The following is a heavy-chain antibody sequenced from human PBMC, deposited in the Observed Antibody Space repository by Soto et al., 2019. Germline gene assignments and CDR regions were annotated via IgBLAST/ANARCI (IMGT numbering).Heavy chain of an antibody. V-gene: IGHV1-2*02. CDR1: GYTFTGYY. CDR3: ARSPSGDDFWSGYSNWFDP. D-gene: IGHD3-3*01. CDR2: INPNSGGT. J-gene: IGHJ5*02. Sequence: ASVKVSCKASGYTFTGYYMHWVRQAPGQGLEWMGWINPNSGGTNYAQKFQGRVTMTRDTSISTAYMELSRLRSDDTAVYYCARSPSGDDFWSGYSNWFDPWGQGTMVTVSS.